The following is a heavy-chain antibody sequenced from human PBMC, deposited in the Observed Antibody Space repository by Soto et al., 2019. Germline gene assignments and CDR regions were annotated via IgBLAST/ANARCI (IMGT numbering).Heavy chain of an antibody. CDR1: GFTFSNYA. Sequence: PGGSLRLSCAPSGFTFSNYAMFWVRQAPGKGLEWVSTIFAGGGSTYYADSVKGRFTISRDNSKNTLYLQMNSLRAEDTAVYYCARPQLRFLEWFNFDYWGQGTLVTVSS. CDR3: ARPQLRFLEWFNFDY. D-gene: IGHD3-3*01. J-gene: IGHJ4*02. V-gene: IGHV3-23*01. CDR2: IFAGGGST.